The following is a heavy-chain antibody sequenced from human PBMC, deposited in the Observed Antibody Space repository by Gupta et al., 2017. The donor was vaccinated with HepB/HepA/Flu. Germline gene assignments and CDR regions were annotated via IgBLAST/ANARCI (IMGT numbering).Heavy chain of an antibody. CDR2: ISAYNGNT. V-gene: IGHV1-18*01. J-gene: IGHJ4*02. CDR3: AREWVPSAYCGGDCYSALDY. D-gene: IGHD2-21*02. Sequence: MGWISAYNGNTNYAQKLQGRVTMTTDTSTSTAYMELRSLRSDDTAVYYCAREWVPSAYCGGDCYSALDYWGQGTLVTVSS.